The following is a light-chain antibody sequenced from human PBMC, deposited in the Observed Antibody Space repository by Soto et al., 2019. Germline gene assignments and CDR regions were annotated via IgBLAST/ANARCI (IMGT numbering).Light chain of an antibody. CDR3: QQSYSTPWT. CDR1: QSIRTY. CDR2: TVS. J-gene: IGKJ1*01. V-gene: IGKV1-39*01. Sequence: DIQMTQSPASLSASVGDRVTITCRASQSIRTYLNWYQQKPGKAPNLLIYTVSNLESGVSSRFTGSRSVTDFTLTISSLQPEDFATYFCQQSYSTPWTFGQGTKVEIK.